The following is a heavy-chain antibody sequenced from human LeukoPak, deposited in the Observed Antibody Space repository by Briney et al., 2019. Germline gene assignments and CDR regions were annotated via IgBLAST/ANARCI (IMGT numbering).Heavy chain of an antibody. J-gene: IGHJ4*02. V-gene: IGHV3-53*01. CDR2: IYSGGST. D-gene: IGHD5-24*01. Sequence: PGGSLTLYCAASGFTISSNYMSWLRQAPGKGLEGVSVIYSGGSTYYADSVKGRFTISRDNSKNTLYLQMNSRRAEDTAVYYCARDGNRDGFNLYDYWGQGTLVTVSS. CDR1: GFTISSNY. CDR3: ARDGNRDGFNLYDY.